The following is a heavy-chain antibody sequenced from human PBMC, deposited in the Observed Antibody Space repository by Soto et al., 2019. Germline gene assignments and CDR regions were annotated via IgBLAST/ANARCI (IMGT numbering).Heavy chain of an antibody. Sequence: SETLSLTCAVYGGSLSGYYWSWIRQPPGKGLEWIGEINHSGSTNYNPSLKSRVTISVDTSKNQFSLKLSSVTAADTAVYYCARARSPIAARRKGQYYFDYWGQGTPVTVSS. V-gene: IGHV4-34*01. CDR3: ARARSPIAARRKGQYYFDY. D-gene: IGHD6-6*01. J-gene: IGHJ4*02. CDR2: INHSGST. CDR1: GGSLSGYY.